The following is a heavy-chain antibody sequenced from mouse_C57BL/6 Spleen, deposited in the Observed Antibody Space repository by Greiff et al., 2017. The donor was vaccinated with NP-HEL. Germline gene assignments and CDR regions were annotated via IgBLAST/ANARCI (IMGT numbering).Heavy chain of an antibody. CDR1: GYTFTGYW. CDR2: ILPGSGST. CDR3: ARWGITTVVESYYYAMDY. Sequence: VQLQQSGAELMKPGASVKLSCKATGYTFTGYWIEWVKQRPGHGLEWIGEILPGSGSTNYNEKFKGKATFTADTSSNTAYMQLSSRTTEDSAIYYCARWGITTVVESYYYAMDYWGQGTSVTVSS. D-gene: IGHD1-1*01. J-gene: IGHJ4*01. V-gene: IGHV1-9*01.